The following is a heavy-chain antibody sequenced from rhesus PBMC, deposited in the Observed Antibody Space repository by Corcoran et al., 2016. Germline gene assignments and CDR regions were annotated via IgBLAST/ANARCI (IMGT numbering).Heavy chain of an antibody. Sequence: QVQLQESGPGLVKPSETLSLTCAVSGGSISDDYYWSWIRQPPGKGLEWIGYIYGSVGGPNYNPSLKIRVTISIDTSKNQFSLKLSSVTAADTAVYYCARSYWGDYFDYWGQGVLVTVSS. D-gene: IGHD3-34*01. J-gene: IGHJ4*01. CDR2: IYGSVGGP. CDR1: GGSISDDYY. V-gene: IGHV4-106*01. CDR3: ARSYWGDYFDY.